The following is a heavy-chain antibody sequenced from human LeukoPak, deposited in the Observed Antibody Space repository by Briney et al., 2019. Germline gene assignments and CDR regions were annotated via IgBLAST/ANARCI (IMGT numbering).Heavy chain of an antibody. CDR2: IYTSGST. CDR3: ARLFCSSTSCYTIYAFDI. Sequence: PSETLSLTCTVSGGSISSYYWSWIRQPPGKGLEWIGYIYTSGSTNYNPSLKSRVTISVDTSKNQFSLKLSSVTAADTAVYYCARLFCSSTSCYTIYAFDIWGQGTTVTVSS. CDR1: GGSISSYY. D-gene: IGHD2-2*02. V-gene: IGHV4-4*09. J-gene: IGHJ3*02.